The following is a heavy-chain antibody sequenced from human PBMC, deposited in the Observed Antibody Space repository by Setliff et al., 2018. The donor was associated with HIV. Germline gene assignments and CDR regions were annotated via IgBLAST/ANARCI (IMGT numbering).Heavy chain of an antibody. D-gene: IGHD3-22*01. J-gene: IGHJ5*02. V-gene: IGHV4-34*01. CDR3: ARDMMYHYDRSGSFGWFGP. CDR1: GGSFSGYY. CDR2: INHRTNS. Sequence: SETLSLTCAVYGGSFSGYYWTWIRQPPGKGLEWIADINHRTNSNYNPSLKSRVTISVDTSKNQFSLNPTSLTAADTAVYYCARDMMYHYDRSGSFGWFGPWGQGTLVTVSS.